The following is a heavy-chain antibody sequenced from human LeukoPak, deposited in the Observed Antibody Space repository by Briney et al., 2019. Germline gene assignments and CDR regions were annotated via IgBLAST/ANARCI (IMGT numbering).Heavy chain of an antibody. D-gene: IGHD3-3*01. CDR3: ARDSDFWSYYYYMDV. CDR1: GFTFSSYS. CDR2: ISSSSSTI. J-gene: IGHJ6*03. Sequence: PGGSLRLSCAASGFTFSSYSMNWVRQAPGKGLEWVSYISSSSSTIYYADSVKGRFTISRDNAKNSLYLQMNSLRAEDTAVYYCARDSDFWSYYYYMDVWGKGTTVTVSS. V-gene: IGHV3-48*01.